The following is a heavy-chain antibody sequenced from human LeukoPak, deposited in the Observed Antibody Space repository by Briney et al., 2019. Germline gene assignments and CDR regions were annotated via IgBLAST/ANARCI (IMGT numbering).Heavy chain of an antibody. V-gene: IGHV3-49*03. D-gene: IGHD6-19*01. Sequence: GGSLRLSCTASGFTFGDYLMSWFRQARGKGLEWIGFISGGTTEYAASVKGRFTISRDDSTSIAYLQMNSLTTEGTAVYYCSRGSGWLSVYWGQGTLVTVSS. J-gene: IGHJ4*02. CDR2: ISGGTT. CDR1: GFTFGDYL. CDR3: SRGSGWLSVY.